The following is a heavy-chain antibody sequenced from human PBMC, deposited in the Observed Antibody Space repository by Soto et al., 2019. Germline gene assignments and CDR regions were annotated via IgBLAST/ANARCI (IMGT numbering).Heavy chain of an antibody. D-gene: IGHD6-6*01. CDR3: ARAIAARPDLTFDY. CDR2: INPNSGGT. V-gene: IGHV1-2*02. Sequence: ASVKVSCKASGYTCTGYYMHWVRQAPGQGLEWMGWINPNSGGTNYAQKFQGRVTMTRDTSISTAYMELSRLRSDDTAVYYCARAIAARPDLTFDYWGQGTLVTVSS. CDR1: GYTCTGYY. J-gene: IGHJ4*02.